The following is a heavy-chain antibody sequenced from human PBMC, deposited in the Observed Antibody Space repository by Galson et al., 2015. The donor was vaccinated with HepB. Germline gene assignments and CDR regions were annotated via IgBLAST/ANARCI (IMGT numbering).Heavy chain of an antibody. Sequence: QSGAEVKKPGESLKISCKGSGYNFATHWIGWVRQMPGKGLEWVGIIYPAYSDARYSPSFQGRVTISADKSISTAYLQWNSLKASDTAMYYCASLRGTDPLGFDYWGQGTLVTVSS. CDR2: IYPAYSDA. D-gene: IGHD3-16*01. CDR3: ASLRGTDPLGFDY. CDR1: GYNFATHW. J-gene: IGHJ4*02. V-gene: IGHV5-51*01.